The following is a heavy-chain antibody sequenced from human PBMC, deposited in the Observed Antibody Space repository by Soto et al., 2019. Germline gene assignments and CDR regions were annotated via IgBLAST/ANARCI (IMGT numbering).Heavy chain of an antibody. CDR1: GASVRSSRFY. CDR3: ARQETASGSHYLCSFGH. CDR2: IVSSGAM. V-gene: IGHV4-39*01. J-gene: IGHJ4*02. D-gene: IGHD2-21*02. Sequence: SETLSLTCSVSGASVRSSRFYWGWIRQTPGKGLEWIGSIVSSGAMHPNPSLRSRIDISLDSSQNKLSLDLFSVTAADTSVYYCARQETASGSHYLCSFGHWGQGILVTVSS.